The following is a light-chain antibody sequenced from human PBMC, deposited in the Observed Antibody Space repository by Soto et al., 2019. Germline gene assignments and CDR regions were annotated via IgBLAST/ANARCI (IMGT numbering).Light chain of an antibody. J-gene: IGKJ1*01. V-gene: IGKV3-20*01. Sequence: EIVLTQSPGTLSLSPGERATLSCRASQSVSSSYLAWYQQKPGQAPRLLIYGASSRATGIPDRFSGSGSGTDLTLTISRLEPEDFAVYYCQQYGSSSWTFGQGTRWISN. CDR1: QSVSSSY. CDR2: GAS. CDR3: QQYGSSSWT.